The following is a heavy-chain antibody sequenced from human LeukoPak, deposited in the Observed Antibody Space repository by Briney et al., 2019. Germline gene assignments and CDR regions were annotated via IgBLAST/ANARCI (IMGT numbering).Heavy chain of an antibody. CDR2: IWYDGSNK. J-gene: IGHJ5*02. CDR3: ARESSVVAAIYNWFDP. D-gene: IGHD2-15*01. Sequence: GGSLRLSCAASGFTFSSYGMHWVRQAPGKGLEWVAVIWYDGSNKYYADSVKGRFTISRDNSKNTLYLQMNSLRAEDTAVYYCARESSVVAAIYNWFDPWGQGTLVTVSS. CDR1: GFTFSSYG. V-gene: IGHV3-33*01.